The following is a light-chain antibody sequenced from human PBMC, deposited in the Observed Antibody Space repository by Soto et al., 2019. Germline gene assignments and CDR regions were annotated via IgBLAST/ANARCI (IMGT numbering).Light chain of an antibody. CDR2: DAS. V-gene: IGKV1-5*01. CDR1: QSISSW. Sequence: DIQMTQSPSTLSASVGDRDTITCRASQSISSWLAWYQQKPGKAPKLLIYDASSLESGVPSRFSGSGSGTEFTLTISSLQPDDFATYYCQHYNSYWTFGQGTKVDIK. J-gene: IGKJ1*01. CDR3: QHYNSYWT.